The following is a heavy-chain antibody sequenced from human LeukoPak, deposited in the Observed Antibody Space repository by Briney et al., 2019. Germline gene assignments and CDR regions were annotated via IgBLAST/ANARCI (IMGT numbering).Heavy chain of an antibody. D-gene: IGHD6-13*01. Sequence: PGGSLRLSCAASGFTFSSYWMSWVRQAPGKGLKWVANIKEDGSEKHYVDSVKGRFTTSRDNAKNSLYLQMSSLRGDDTAVYYCVRSSSWSNFDYWGQGTLVTVSS. CDR3: VRSSSWSNFDY. CDR2: IKEDGSEK. CDR1: GFTFSSYW. J-gene: IGHJ4*02. V-gene: IGHV3-7*05.